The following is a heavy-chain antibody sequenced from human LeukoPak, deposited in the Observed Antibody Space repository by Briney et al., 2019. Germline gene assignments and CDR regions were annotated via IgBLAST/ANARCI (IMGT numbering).Heavy chain of an antibody. Sequence: GGSLRLSCAASGFPFSSYGMHWVRQAPAKGLEWVAVIWNDGSKKLYADSVKGRFTISRDNHKNVVFLQMNTLRVDDTAVYYCAKDRNIVIIPAAIEGFDYWGLGTLVTVAS. CDR3: AKDRNIVIIPAAIEGFDY. CDR2: IWNDGSKK. J-gene: IGHJ4*02. V-gene: IGHV3-33*06. CDR1: GFPFSSYG. D-gene: IGHD2-2*01.